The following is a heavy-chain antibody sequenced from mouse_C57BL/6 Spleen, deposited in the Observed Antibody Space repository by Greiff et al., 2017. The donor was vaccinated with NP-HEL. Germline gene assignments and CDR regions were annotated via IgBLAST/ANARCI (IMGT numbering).Heavy chain of an antibody. D-gene: IGHD2-3*01. CDR3: ARGDGYYVDWYFDV. J-gene: IGHJ1*03. CDR2: ISDGGSYT. V-gene: IGHV5-4*03. Sequence: EVMLVESGGGLVKPGGSLKLSCAASGFTFSSYAMSWVRQTPEKRLEWVATISDGGSYTYYPDNVKGRFTISRDNAKNNLYLQMSHLKSEDTAMYYCARGDGYYVDWYFDVWGTGTTVTVSS. CDR1: GFTFSSYA.